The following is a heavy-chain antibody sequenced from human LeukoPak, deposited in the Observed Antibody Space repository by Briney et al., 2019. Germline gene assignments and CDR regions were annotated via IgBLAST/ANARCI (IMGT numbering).Heavy chain of an antibody. CDR3: ARAPVAVGSGTGTFDY. J-gene: IGHJ4*02. V-gene: IGHV1-69*06. CDR2: IIPIFGTA. CDR1: GGTFSSYA. Sequence: SVKVSCKASGGTFSSYAISWVRQAPGQGLEWMGGIIPIFGTANYAQKFQGRVTITADKSTSTAYMELSSLRSEDTAVYYCARAPVAVGSGTGTFDYWGQGTLVTVSS. D-gene: IGHD2-8*02.